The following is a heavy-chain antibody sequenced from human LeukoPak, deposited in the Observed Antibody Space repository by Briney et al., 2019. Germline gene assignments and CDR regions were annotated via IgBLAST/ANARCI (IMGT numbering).Heavy chain of an antibody. CDR3: AREKFDS. Sequence: GGSLRLSCAASGFAFSNFAMHWVRQAPGKGLEWVAIVSYEGTIKYYSDSAKGRFTISRDNSNSLISLQMNNLTTEDTAAYYCAREKFDSWGQGTLVTVSP. CDR1: GFAFSNFA. V-gene: IGHV3-30*14. CDR2: VSYEGTIK. J-gene: IGHJ5*01.